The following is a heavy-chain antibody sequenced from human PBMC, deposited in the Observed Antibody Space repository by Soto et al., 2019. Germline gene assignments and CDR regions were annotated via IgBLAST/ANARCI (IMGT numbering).Heavy chain of an antibody. J-gene: IGHJ6*02. CDR3: ARDRITIFGVVITSDGMDV. D-gene: IGHD3-3*01. Sequence: SLRLSFAASGFDVSTNYMSWVRQAPGKGLEWVSVIYSGGSTYYADSVKGRFTISRDNSKNTLYLQMNSLRAEDTAVYYCARDRITIFGVVITSDGMDVWGQGTTVTVSS. CDR2: IYSGGST. CDR1: GFDVSTNY. V-gene: IGHV3-66*01.